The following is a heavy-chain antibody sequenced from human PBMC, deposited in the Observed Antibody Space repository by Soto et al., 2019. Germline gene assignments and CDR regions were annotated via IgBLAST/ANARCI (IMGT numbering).Heavy chain of an antibody. Sequence: GGSLRLSCAASGFTFSSYGMHWVRQAPGKGLEWVAGICCGGTNKYYADSVKGRFTISRDNANNTLFLQMNSLRAEDTALYYCAKDREYYGSGKTPNHWGQGTQVTVSS. D-gene: IGHD3-10*01. CDR2: ICCGGTNK. J-gene: IGHJ4*02. CDR1: GFTFSSYG. V-gene: IGHV3-33*06. CDR3: AKDREYYGSGKTPNH.